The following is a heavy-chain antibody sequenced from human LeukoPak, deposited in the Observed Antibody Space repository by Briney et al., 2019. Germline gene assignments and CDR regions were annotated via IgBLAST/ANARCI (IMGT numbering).Heavy chain of an antibody. CDR1: GFTFSSYA. CDR3: ARDRNSASSNNWFDP. D-gene: IGHD6-6*01. V-gene: IGHV3-30-3*01. J-gene: IGHJ5*02. Sequence: GGSPRLSCAASGFTFSSYALHWVRQAPGKGLEWVSVISYDGGKEYYADSVKGRFTISRDNSKNTLYLQMNSLRGEDTAVYYCARDRNSASSNNWFDPWGQGTLVTVSS. CDR2: ISYDGGKE.